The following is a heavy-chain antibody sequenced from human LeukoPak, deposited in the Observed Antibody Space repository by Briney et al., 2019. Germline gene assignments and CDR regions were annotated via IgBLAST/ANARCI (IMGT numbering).Heavy chain of an antibody. CDR1: GFTFSSYG. Sequence: GGSLRLSCAASGFTFSSYGMSWVRQAPGKGLEWVSAISGSGSTIYYADSVKGRFTISRDNAKNSLYLQMNSLRAEDTALYYCAREQDREASATIVGDYWGQGTLVTVSS. J-gene: IGHJ4*02. D-gene: IGHD2-15*01. CDR3: AREQDREASATIVGDY. V-gene: IGHV3-48*01. CDR2: ISGSGSTI.